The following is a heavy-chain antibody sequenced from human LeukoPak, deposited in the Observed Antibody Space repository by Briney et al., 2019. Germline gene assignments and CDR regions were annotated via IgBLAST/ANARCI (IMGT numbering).Heavy chain of an antibody. CDR3: ARGGEGAFDI. CDR2: IYYSGST. CDR1: GGSISSYY. Sequence: PSETLSLTCTVSGGSISSYYWSWIRQPPGKGLEWIGYIYYSGSTNYNPSLKSRVTISVDTSKTNFSLKLSSVTAADTAVYYCARGGEGAFDIWGQGTMVTVSS. V-gene: IGHV4-59*01. J-gene: IGHJ3*02.